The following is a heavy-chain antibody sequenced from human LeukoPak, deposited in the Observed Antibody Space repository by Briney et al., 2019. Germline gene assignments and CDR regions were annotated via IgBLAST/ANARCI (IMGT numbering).Heavy chain of an antibody. CDR1: GDSGFTYSKYW. V-gene: IGHV3-74*01. D-gene: IGHD2/OR15-2a*01. CDR2: IDSDGSTP. Sequence: GGSLSLTCVASGDSGFTYSKYWMHWVRQAPGKGLVWVSRIDSDGSTPRLADSVKSRSTISRDNAKNTVYLQMNSLRAEDTRLCICARGRIVTATENWFDPWGQGTLVTVSS. CDR3: ARGRIVTATENWFDP. J-gene: IGHJ5*02.